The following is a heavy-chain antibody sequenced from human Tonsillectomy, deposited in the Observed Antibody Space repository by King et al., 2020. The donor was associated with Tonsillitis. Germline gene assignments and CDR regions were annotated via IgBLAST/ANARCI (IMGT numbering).Heavy chain of an antibody. CDR1: GYNFITYW. D-gene: IGHD3-10*01. Sequence: VQLVESGAEVKKPGESLRISCAGSGYNFITYWINWVRKMPGKGLEWMGRIDPSDSYTNYSPSFQGHVSISADKSISTVYLQWSSLKASDTATYYCARHPHYGSGSPAAFDIWGQGTMVTVSS. J-gene: IGHJ3*02. CDR3: ARHPHYGSGSPAAFDI. V-gene: IGHV5-10-1*03. CDR2: IDPSDSYT.